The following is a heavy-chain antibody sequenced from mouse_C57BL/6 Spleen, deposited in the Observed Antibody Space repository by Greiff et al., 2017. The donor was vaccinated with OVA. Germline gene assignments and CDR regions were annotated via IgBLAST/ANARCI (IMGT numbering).Heavy chain of an antibody. D-gene: IGHD3-1*01. CDR3: AREGLLRTWFAY. V-gene: IGHV5-17*01. J-gene: IGHJ3*01. CDR1: GFTFSDYG. Sequence: EVKVEESGGGLVKPGGSLKLSCAASGFTFSDYGMHWVRQAPEKGLEWVAYISSGSSTIYYADTVKGRFTISRDNAKNTLFLQMTSLRSEDTAMYYCAREGLLRTWFAYWGQGTLVTVSA. CDR2: ISSGSSTI.